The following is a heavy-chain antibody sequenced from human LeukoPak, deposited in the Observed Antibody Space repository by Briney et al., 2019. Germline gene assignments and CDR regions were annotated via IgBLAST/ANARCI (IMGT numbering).Heavy chain of an antibody. J-gene: IGHJ4*02. D-gene: IGHD1-26*01. Sequence: GGSLRLSCAASGFTFSSYSMNWVRQAPAEGLEWVSSISSSSSYISYADSVKGRFTISRDNAKNSLYLQMNSLRAEDTAVYYCARDGGSYSRPFDYWGQGTLVTVSS. V-gene: IGHV3-21*01. CDR3: ARDGGSYSRPFDY. CDR2: ISSSSSYI. CDR1: GFTFSSYS.